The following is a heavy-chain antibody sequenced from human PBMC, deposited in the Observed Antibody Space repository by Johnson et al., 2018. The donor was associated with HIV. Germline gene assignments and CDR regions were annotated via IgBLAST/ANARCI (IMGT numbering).Heavy chain of an antibody. D-gene: IGHD6-6*01. CDR1: GFTFSSYA. CDR2: ISYDGSNK. CDR3: ARGRIAARPHAFDI. V-gene: IGHV3-30-3*01. J-gene: IGHJ3*02. Sequence: QVQLVESGGGVVQPGGSLRLSCAASGFTFSSYAMHWVRQAPGKGLEWVAVISYDGSNKYYADSVKGRFTISRDNSKNTLYLQMNSLRPDDTAVYYCARGRIAARPHAFDIWGQGTMVTVSS.